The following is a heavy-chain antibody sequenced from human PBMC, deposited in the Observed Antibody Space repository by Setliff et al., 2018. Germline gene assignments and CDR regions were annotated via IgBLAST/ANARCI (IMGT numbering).Heavy chain of an antibody. CDR2: IRSNSPTL. CDR3: ARSLGIRDYSYFDL. V-gene: IGHV3-48*01. D-gene: IGHD5-12*01. Sequence: QSGGSLRLSCAASGFTFSSFDLSWVRQTPGKGLEWISTIRSNSPTLYYADSVQGRFTISRDNARNSLFLQMSSLRAEDTAVYYCARSLGIRDYSYFDLWGRGTLVTVSS. J-gene: IGHJ2*01. CDR1: GFTFSSFD.